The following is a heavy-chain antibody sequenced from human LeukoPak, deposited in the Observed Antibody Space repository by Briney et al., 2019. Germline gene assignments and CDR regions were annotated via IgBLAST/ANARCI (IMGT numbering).Heavy chain of an antibody. CDR1: GFTFSSYA. CDR3: ASPFSGSYHDYYFDY. D-gene: IGHD1-26*01. Sequence: GGSLRLSCAASGFTFSSYAMHWVRQAPGKGLEWVAVISYDGSNKYYADSVKGRFTISRDNSKNTLYLQMNSLRAEDTAVYYCASPFSGSYHDYYFDYWGQGTLVTVSS. CDR2: ISYDGSNK. J-gene: IGHJ4*02. V-gene: IGHV3-30*04.